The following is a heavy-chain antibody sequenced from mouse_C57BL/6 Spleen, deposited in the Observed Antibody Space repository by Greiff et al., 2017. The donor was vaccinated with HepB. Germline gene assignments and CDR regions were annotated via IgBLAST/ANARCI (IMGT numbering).Heavy chain of an antibody. CDR2: IRNKANGYTT. CDR3: ARYSPYSWFAY. V-gene: IGHV7-3*01. J-gene: IGHJ3*01. CDR1: GFTFTDYY. D-gene: IGHD1-1*01. Sequence: EVTLVESGGGLVQPGGSLSLSCAASGFTFTDYYMSWVRQPPGKALEWLGFIRNKANGYTTEYSASVKGRFTISRNNSQSILYLQMNALRAEDSATYYCARYSPYSWFAYWGQGTLVTVSA.